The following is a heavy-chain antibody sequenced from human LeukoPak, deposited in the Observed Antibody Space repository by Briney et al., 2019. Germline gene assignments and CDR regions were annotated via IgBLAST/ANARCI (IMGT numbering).Heavy chain of an antibody. V-gene: IGHV3-64D*06. D-gene: IGHD1-26*01. CDR3: VKDFGRIRGTPDS. CDR2: ISGSGNGFSI. Sequence: GSLRLSCSASGFVFTIYTMYWVRQAPGKGPEYVSTISGSGNGFSIYYADSVKGRFTISRDDSKSILYLQMNGLRSEDTAVYYCVKDFGRIRGTPDSWGQGTLVTVSS. J-gene: IGHJ4*02. CDR1: GFVFTIYT.